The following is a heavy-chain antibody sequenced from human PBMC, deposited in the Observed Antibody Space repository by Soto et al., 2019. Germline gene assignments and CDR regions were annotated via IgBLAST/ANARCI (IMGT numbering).Heavy chain of an antibody. CDR2: ISYDGSNK. CDR3: AREAEAFDI. CDR1: GFTFRNYA. V-gene: IGHV3-30-3*01. Sequence: QVQLVESGGGVVQPGRSLRLSCAASGFTFRNYAVHWVRQAPGKGLEWVAIISYDGSNKYYTDSVKGRFTISRDNSKNPMYLQMNSLSSEDTAVYYCAREAEAFDIWGHGTMVTVSS. J-gene: IGHJ3*02.